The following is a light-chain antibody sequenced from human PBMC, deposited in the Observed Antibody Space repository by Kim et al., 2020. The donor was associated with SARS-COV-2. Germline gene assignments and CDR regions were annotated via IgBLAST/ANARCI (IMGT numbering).Light chain of an antibody. CDR3: QQYDNWLPVT. Sequence: EIVMTQSPATLSVSPGERVTLSCRASQSVSNKLVWYQQKPGQAPRLLIYGASTRATGTPARFSGSGSGTEFTLDISSLQSEDFAVYYCQQYDNWLPVTFGGGTKVDIK. V-gene: IGKV3-15*01. J-gene: IGKJ4*01. CDR2: GAS. CDR1: QSVSNK.